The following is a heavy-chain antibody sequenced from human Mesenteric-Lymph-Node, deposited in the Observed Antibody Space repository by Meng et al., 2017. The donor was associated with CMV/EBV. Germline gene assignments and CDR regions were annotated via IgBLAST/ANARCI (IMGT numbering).Heavy chain of an antibody. CDR2: ISSSGSSI. J-gene: IGHJ6*02. V-gene: IGHV3-11*01. Sequence: GESLKISCAASGFTFSDYSMSWIRQSPGKGLEWVSYISSSGSSINYADSVRGRFTISRDNAKNSLYLQMNSLRAEDTAVYYCARDSWDRYGSGDWHYYGMDVWGQGTTVTVSS. D-gene: IGHD3-10*01. CDR3: ARDSWDRYGSGDWHYYGMDV. CDR1: GFTFSDYS.